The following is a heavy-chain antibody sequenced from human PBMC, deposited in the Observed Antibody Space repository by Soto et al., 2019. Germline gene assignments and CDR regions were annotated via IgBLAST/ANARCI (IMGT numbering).Heavy chain of an antibody. V-gene: IGHV4-39*01. Sequence: PSETLSLTCTVSGGSISSSSYYWGWIRQPPGKGLEWIGSIYYSGSTYYNPSLKSRVTMSVDTSKNQFSLKLSSVTAADTAVYYCARTHDYRNPYYFDYWGQGTLVTVAS. CDR1: GGSISSSSYY. D-gene: IGHD4-4*01. CDR2: IYYSGST. CDR3: ARTHDYRNPYYFDY. J-gene: IGHJ4*02.